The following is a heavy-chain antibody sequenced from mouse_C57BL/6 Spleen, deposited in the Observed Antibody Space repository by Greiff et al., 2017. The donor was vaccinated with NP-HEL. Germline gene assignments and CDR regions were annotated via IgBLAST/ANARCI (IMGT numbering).Heavy chain of an antibody. Sequence: QVQLQQPGAELVKPGASVKMSCKASGYTFTSYWITWVKQRPGQGLEWIGDIYPGSGSTNYNEKFKSKATLTVDTSSSTAYMQLSSLTSEDSAVYYCASPYDYDSAMDYWGQGTSVTVSS. CDR2: IYPGSGST. CDR3: ASPYDYDSAMDY. J-gene: IGHJ4*01. D-gene: IGHD2-4*01. V-gene: IGHV1-55*01. CDR1: GYTFTSYW.